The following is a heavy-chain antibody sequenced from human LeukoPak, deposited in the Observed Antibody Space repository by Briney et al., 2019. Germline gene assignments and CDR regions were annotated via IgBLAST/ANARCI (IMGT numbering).Heavy chain of an antibody. CDR3: ARMDYYDSSGYNNWFDP. V-gene: IGHV1-8*02. CDR2: MNPNSGNT. D-gene: IGHD3-22*01. CDR1: GYTFTSYD. J-gene: IGHJ5*02. Sequence: ASVTVSCKASGYTFTSYDINWVRQATGQGLEWMGWMNPNSGNTGYAQKFQGRVTMTRDTSISTAYMELSSLRSEDTAVYYCARMDYYDSSGYNNWFDPWGQGTLVTVSS.